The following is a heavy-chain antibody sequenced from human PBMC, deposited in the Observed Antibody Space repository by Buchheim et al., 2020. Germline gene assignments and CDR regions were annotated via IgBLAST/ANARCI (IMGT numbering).Heavy chain of an antibody. CDR2: INGRGDNT. CDR3: AKVGSSAYFFES. V-gene: IGHV3-23*01. J-gene: IGHJ4*02. Sequence: EVGLLESGGSLAQHGGSLILSCAASGFTFTSYLMMWVRQGPGKGLECVSTINGRGDNTYYADSVKGRFIISRDTSRNTIYLRMDSLRVEDTAIYYCAKVGSSAYFFESWGRGTL. CDR1: GFTFTSYL.